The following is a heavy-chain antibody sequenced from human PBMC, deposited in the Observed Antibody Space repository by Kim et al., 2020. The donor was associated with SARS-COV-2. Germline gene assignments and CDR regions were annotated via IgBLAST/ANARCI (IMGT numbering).Heavy chain of an antibody. V-gene: IGHV4-61*02. D-gene: IGHD6-19*01. J-gene: IGHJ4*02. Sequence: SETLSLTCTVSGGSISSGSYYWSWIRQPAGKGLEWIGRIYTSGSTNYNPSLKSRVTISVDTSKNQFSLKLSSVTAADTAVYYCARELQGRWLGFDYWGQGTLVTVSS. CDR3: ARELQGRWLGFDY. CDR1: GGSISSGSYY. CDR2: IYTSGST.